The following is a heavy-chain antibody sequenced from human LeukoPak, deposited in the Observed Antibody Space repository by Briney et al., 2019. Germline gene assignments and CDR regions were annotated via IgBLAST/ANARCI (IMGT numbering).Heavy chain of an antibody. CDR1: GFTISSYD. J-gene: IGHJ1*01. D-gene: IGHD5-24*01. V-gene: IGHV3-23*01. CDR2: LRGSDGSA. CDR3: ARSKDGFT. Sequence: PGGSLRLSCAASGFTISSYDMSWVRQAPGKGLEWVSALRGSDGSAHYADSVKGRFTVSRDNSKNTLFLQMNSLRAEDTAVYYCARSKDGFTWGQGTLVTVSS.